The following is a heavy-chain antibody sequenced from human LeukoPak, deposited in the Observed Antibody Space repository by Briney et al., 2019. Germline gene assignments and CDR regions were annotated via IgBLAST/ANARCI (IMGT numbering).Heavy chain of an antibody. CDR3: ATEDTVTTKNWFDP. J-gene: IGHJ5*02. D-gene: IGHD4-11*01. Sequence: SVKVSCKASGGTYSSYAISWVRQAPGQGLEWMGGIIPIFGTANYAQKFQGRVTITADESTSTAYMELSSLRSEDTAVYYCATEDTVTTKNWFDPWGQGTLVTVSS. CDR2: IIPIFGTA. V-gene: IGHV1-69*13. CDR1: GGTYSSYA.